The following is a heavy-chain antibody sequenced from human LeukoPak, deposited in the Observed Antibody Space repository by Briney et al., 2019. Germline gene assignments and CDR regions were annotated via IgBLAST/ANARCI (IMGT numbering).Heavy chain of an antibody. D-gene: IGHD7-27*01. V-gene: IGHV3-7*01. Sequence: PGGSLRLSCAASGFTFSSYSMNWDRQAPGKGLEWVANMKLGGSEKYYVDSVKGRFTISRDNAKNSLYLQMNSLRAEDTAVYYCARAHWGFDYWGQGTLVTVSS. CDR2: MKLGGSEK. CDR3: ARAHWGFDY. CDR1: GFTFSSYS. J-gene: IGHJ4*02.